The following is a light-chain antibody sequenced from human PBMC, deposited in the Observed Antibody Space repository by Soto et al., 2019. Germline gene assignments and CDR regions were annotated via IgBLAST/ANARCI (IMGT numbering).Light chain of an antibody. CDR2: KAS. CDR3: QQYKSYPVT. Sequence: DIQMTQSPSTLSASVGDRVTITCRASQSISSWLAWYQQKPGKAPKVLIYKASSLESGVPSRFSGSGSGTEFTLTISSLQPDDVAIYYCQQYKSYPVTFGQGTKVEIK. J-gene: IGKJ1*01. V-gene: IGKV1-5*03. CDR1: QSISSW.